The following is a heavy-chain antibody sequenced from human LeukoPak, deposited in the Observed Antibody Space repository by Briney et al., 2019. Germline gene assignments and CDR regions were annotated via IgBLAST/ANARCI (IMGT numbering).Heavy chain of an antibody. Sequence: ASVKVSCKASGYTFTSYAMNWVRQAPGQGLEWMGLINTNTGNATYAQGFTGRFVFSLDTSVSTAYLQISSLKAEDTAVYYCASAPYNYDFWSGYYEAPSNWFDPWGQGTLVTVSS. J-gene: IGHJ5*02. D-gene: IGHD3-3*01. CDR2: INTNTGNA. CDR3: ASAPYNYDFWSGYYEAPSNWFDP. CDR1: GYTFTSYA. V-gene: IGHV7-4-1*02.